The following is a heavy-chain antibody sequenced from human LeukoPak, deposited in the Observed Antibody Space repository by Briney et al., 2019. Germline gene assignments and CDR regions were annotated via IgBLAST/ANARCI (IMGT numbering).Heavy chain of an antibody. J-gene: IGHJ4*02. CDR1: GFTFCTYE. Sequence: GGSVTLFCGASGFTFCTYEMLWLRGSPGKGVVCVTRITADGSQTGYADSVKARFTFSRDNARNTLYLQLKSLRAEDTAVYYCARELPREVTLGYWGQGNLVTVSS. D-gene: IGHD2-21*02. CDR3: ARELPREVTLGY. V-gene: IGHV3-74*01. CDR2: ITADGSQT.